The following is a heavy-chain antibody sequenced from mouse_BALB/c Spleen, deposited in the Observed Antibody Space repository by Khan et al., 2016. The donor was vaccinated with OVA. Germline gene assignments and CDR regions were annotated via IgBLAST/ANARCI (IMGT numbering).Heavy chain of an antibody. V-gene: IGHV1S81*02. Sequence: QVQLQQPGAELVKPGASVKLSCKASGYTLTRYYMYWVKQRPGQGLEWIGGINPSTSGPNLNEKFENKATLTVDKSSTTVYMQLSSLTSEDSAVYYCTRNFGYDYFDYWGQGTTLTVSS. CDR1: GYTLTRYY. CDR3: TRNFGYDYFDY. D-gene: IGHD1-2*01. J-gene: IGHJ2*01. CDR2: INPSTSGP.